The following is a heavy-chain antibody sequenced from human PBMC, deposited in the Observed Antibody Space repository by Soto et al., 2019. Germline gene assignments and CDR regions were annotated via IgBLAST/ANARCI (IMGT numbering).Heavy chain of an antibody. Sequence: QVQLVQSGAEVKKPGSSVKVSCKASGGIFSTYAISCLRQAPGQGLEWMGGIIPLFVTPNYAQRFQGRVTITADESTSTAYMELSRLRSEDTAVYYCARDRDYYGAGNYYNRIDFWGQGTLVTVSS. CDR1: GGIFSTYA. V-gene: IGHV1-69*01. J-gene: IGHJ4*02. CDR3: ARDRDYYGAGNYYNRIDF. CDR2: IIPLFVTP. D-gene: IGHD3-10*01.